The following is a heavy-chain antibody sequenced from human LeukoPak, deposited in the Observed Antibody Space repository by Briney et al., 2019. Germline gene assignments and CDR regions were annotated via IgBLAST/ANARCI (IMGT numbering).Heavy chain of an antibody. CDR1: GGSISSYY. CDR3: VRDNWGWGYFDY. V-gene: IGHV4-59*01. D-gene: IGHD7-27*01. J-gene: IGHJ4*02. CDR2: IYYSGST. Sequence: SETLSLTCTVSGGSISSYYWSWIRQPPGKGLEWIGYIYYSGSTNYNPPLKSRVTISVDTSKNQFSLKLSSVTAADTAVYYCVRDNWGWGYFDYWGQGTLVTVSS.